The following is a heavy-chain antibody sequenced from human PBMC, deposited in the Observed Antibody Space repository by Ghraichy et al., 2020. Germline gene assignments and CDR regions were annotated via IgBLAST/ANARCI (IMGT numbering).Heavy chain of an antibody. CDR3: ARDGGANGSADDC. CDR2: IKEAGSQK. J-gene: IGHJ4*02. CDR1: GFTFSAYS. D-gene: IGHD2-2*03. Sequence: GGSLRLSCATSGFTFSAYSMTWVRQAPGKGLEWVANIKEAGSQKWYLDSVKGRFTISRDNAKNSLYLQMNSLRPEDTAVYYGARDGGANGSADDCWGQGTLVSVSS. V-gene: IGHV3-7*03.